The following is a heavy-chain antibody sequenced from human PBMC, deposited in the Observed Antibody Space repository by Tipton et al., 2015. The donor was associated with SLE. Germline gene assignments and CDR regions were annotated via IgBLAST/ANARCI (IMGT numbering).Heavy chain of an antibody. CDR3: AKDGRWEMEGGLDV. J-gene: IGHJ6*02. CDR1: GFTFSNYE. V-gene: IGHV3-48*03. D-gene: IGHD5-24*01. Sequence: SLRLSCVGSGFTFSNYEMNWVRQAPGKGLQWISYITTSGLTTYYADSVKGRFTISRDNSKNTLYLQMNSLRAEDTAVYYCAKDGRWEMEGGLDVWGQGTTVTVSS. CDR2: ITTSGLTT.